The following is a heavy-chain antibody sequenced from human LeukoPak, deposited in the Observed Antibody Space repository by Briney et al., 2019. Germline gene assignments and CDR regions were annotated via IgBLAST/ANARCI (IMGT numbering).Heavy chain of an antibody. CDR1: GYTFTGYY. Sequence: WASVKVSCKASGYTFTGYYMHWVRQAPGQGVEWMGWINPNSGGTNYAQQSQGWVTITRDTSINTAHTEPSRLRSDDTAVYYCAKGTGGGGGYYFDYWGQGTLVTVSS. D-gene: IGHD2-15*01. V-gene: IGHV1-2*04. CDR3: AKGTGGGGGYYFDY. J-gene: IGHJ4*02. CDR2: INPNSGGT.